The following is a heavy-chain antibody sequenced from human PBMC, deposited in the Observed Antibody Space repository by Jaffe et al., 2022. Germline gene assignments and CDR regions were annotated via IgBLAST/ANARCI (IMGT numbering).Heavy chain of an antibody. CDR2: IYPGDSDT. V-gene: IGHV5-51*01. Sequence: EVQLVQSGAEVKKPGESLKISCKGSGYSFTSYWIGWVRQMPGKGLEWMGIIYPGDSDTRYSPSFQGQVTISADKSISTAYLQWSSLKASDTAMYYCARHLKVHHYYYYMDVWGKGTTVTVSS. J-gene: IGHJ6*03. CDR3: ARHLKVHHYYYYMDV. CDR1: GYSFTSYW.